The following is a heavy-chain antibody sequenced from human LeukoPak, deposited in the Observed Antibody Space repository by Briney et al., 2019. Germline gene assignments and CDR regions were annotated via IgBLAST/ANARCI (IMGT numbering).Heavy chain of an antibody. CDR2: INPSGGST. V-gene: IGHV1-46*01. J-gene: IGHJ6*03. D-gene: IGHD3/OR15-3a*01. CDR1: GYTFTIYY. Sequence: ASVTVSFKASGYTFTIYYMHWVRQAPGQGLEWMGIINPSGGSTSYAQKFQGRVTMTRDMSTSTVYMELSSLRSDDTAVYYCASFGLVGYYYYMDVWGKGTTVTISS. CDR3: ASFGLVGYYYYMDV.